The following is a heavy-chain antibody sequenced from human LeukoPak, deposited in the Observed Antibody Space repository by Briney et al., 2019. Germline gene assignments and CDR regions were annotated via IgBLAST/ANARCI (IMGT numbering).Heavy chain of an antibody. CDR3: ARDSDYYDSSGSYFDY. Sequence: GGSLRLSCAASGFTFSSYAMHWVRQAPGKGLEWVAVISYDGSNKYYADSVKGRLTISRDNSKNTLYLQMNSLRAEDTAVYYCARDSDYYDSSGSYFDYWGQGTLVTVSS. CDR2: ISYDGSNK. D-gene: IGHD3-22*01. V-gene: IGHV3-30-3*01. J-gene: IGHJ4*02. CDR1: GFTFSSYA.